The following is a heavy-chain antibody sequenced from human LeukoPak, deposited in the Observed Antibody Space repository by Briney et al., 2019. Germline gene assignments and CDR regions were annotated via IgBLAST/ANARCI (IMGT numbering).Heavy chain of an antibody. CDR2: IIPIFGTA. J-gene: IGHJ6*03. V-gene: IGHV1-69*06. CDR1: GGTFSSYA. CDR3: ARGKSKQWLVQNYYYYMDV. Sequence: SVRVSCKASGGTFSSYAISWVRQAPGQGLEWMGGIIPIFGTANYAQKFQGRVTITADKSTSTAYMELSSLRSEDTAVYYCARGKSKQWLVQNYYYYMDVWGKGTTVTVSS. D-gene: IGHD6-19*01.